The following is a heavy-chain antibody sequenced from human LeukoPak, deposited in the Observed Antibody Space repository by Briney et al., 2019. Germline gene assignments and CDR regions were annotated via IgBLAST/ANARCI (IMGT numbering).Heavy chain of an antibody. J-gene: IGHJ6*03. Sequence: SQTLSLTCTVSGGSISSGGYYWSWIRQHPGKGLEWIGYIYYSGSTYYNPSLKSRVTISVDTSKNQFSLKLSSVTAADTAVYYCAIGYSGYDSGYYYYMDVWGKGTTVTVSS. D-gene: IGHD5-12*01. CDR3: AIGYSGYDSGYYYYMDV. V-gene: IGHV4-31*03. CDR1: GGSISSGGYY. CDR2: IYYSGST.